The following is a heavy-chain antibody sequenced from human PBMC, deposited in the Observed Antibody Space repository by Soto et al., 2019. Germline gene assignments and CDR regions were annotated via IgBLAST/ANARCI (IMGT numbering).Heavy chain of an antibody. J-gene: IGHJ4*02. V-gene: IGHV1-69*02. CDR2: IIPILGIA. Sequence: QVQLVQSGAEVQKPGSSVKVSCKASGGTFSSYTISWVRQAPGQGLEWMGRIIPILGIANYAQKFQGRVTITADKSTSTAYMELSSLRSEDTAVYYCARNYCSSTSCYAFDYWGQGTLVTVSS. CDR3: ARNYCSSTSCYAFDY. CDR1: GGTFSSYT. D-gene: IGHD2-2*01.